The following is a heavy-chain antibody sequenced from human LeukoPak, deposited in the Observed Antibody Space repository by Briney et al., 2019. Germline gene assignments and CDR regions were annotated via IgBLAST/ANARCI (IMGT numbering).Heavy chain of an antibody. CDR3: AREVDARDSSGYYFPLFDY. CDR1: GFTFSDYY. D-gene: IGHD3-22*01. J-gene: IGHJ4*02. Sequence: PGGSLRLSCAASGFTFSDYYVSWIRQAPGKGLEWVSYISSSGSTIYYADSVKGRFTISRDNAKNSLYLQMNSLRAEDTAVYYCAREVDARDSSGYYFPLFDYWGQGTLVTVSS. V-gene: IGHV3-11*04. CDR2: ISSSGSTI.